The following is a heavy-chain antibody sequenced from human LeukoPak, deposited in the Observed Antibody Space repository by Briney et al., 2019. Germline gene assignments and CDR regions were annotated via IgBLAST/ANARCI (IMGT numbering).Heavy chain of an antibody. CDR1: GYSFTSYW. CDR2: IYPGDSVT. D-gene: IGHD3-22*01. CDR3: ARLAGSSGYYSWFDP. V-gene: IGHV5-51*01. Sequence: PGESLKISCKGSGYSFTSYWIGWVRQMPGKGLEWMGIIYPGDSVTRYSPPFQGQVTISADRSISTAYLQWSSLKASDTAMYYCARLAGSSGYYSWFDPWGQGTLVTVSS. J-gene: IGHJ5*02.